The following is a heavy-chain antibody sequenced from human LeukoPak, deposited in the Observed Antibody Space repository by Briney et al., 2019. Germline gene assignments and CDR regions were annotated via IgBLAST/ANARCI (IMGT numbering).Heavy chain of an antibody. J-gene: IGHJ4*02. CDR3: ARACYDILTGPLWGFDY. V-gene: IGHV3-48*03. CDR2: ISSSGSTI. CDR1: GSTFSSYE. Sequence: GGSLRLTCAASGSTFSSYEMNWVRQAPGKGLEWVSYISSSGSTIYYADSVKGRFTISRDNAKNSLYLQMNSLRAEDTAVYYCARACYDILTGPLWGFDYWGQGTLVTVPS. D-gene: IGHD3-9*01.